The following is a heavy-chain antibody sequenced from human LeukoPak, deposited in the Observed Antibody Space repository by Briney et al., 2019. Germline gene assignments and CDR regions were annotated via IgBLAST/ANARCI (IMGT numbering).Heavy chain of an antibody. CDR2: ISAYNGNT. J-gene: IGHJ3*02. V-gene: IGHV1-18*01. D-gene: IGHD2-2*01. Sequence: PSVKVSCEASGYTFTGYGISWVRQAPGQGLEWMGWISAYNGNTNYAQKLQGRVTMTTDTSTSTAYMELRSLRSDDTAVYYCARDRYQLPNDAFDIWGQGTMVTVSS. CDR1: GYTFTGYG. CDR3: ARDRYQLPNDAFDI.